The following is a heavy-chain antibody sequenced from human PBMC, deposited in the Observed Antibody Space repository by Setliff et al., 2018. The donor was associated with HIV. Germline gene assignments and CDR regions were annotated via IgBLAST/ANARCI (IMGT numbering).Heavy chain of an antibody. D-gene: IGHD5-18*01. CDR3: ATPLDATMGRDY. Sequence: ASVKVSCKASGGTFRSHEISWVRQAPGQGLEWMGWINPNSSDTNYAQKFQGRVTMTRDTSISTAYMDLSRLRSEDTAVYYCATPLDATMGRDYWGQGTLVTVSS. V-gene: IGHV1-2*02. J-gene: IGHJ4*02. CDR2: INPNSSDT. CDR1: GGTFRSHE.